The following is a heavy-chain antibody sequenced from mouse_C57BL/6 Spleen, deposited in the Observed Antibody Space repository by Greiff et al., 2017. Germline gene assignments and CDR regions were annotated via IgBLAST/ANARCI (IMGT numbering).Heavy chain of an antibody. D-gene: IGHD2-3*01. CDR3: ARELYDGYYVNAMDY. CDR1: GYTFTDYY. Sequence: EVQLQQSGPELVKPGASVKISCKASGYTFTDYYMNWVKQSHGKSLEWIGDINPNNGGTSYNQKFKGKATLTVDKSSSTAYMELRSLTSEDSAVYYCARELYDGYYVNAMDYWGQGTSVTVSS. CDR2: INPNNGGT. V-gene: IGHV1-26*01. J-gene: IGHJ4*01.